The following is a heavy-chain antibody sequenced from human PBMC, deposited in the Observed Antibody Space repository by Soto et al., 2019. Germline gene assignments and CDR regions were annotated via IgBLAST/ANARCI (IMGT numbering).Heavy chain of an antibody. J-gene: IGHJ5*02. D-gene: IGHD3-22*01. V-gene: IGHV3-23*01. Sequence: GGSLRLSCAASGFTFSSYAMSWVRQAPGKGLEWVSAISGSGGSTYYADSVKGRFTISRDNSKNTLYLQMNSLRAEDTAVYYCAKEGDSSGYYLNWFDPWGQGTLVTVSS. CDR1: GFTFSSYA. CDR2: ISGSGGST. CDR3: AKEGDSSGYYLNWFDP.